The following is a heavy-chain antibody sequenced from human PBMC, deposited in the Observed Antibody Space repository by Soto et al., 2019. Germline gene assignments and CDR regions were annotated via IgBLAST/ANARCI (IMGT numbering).Heavy chain of an antibody. V-gene: IGHV3-30-3*01. Sequence: LVESGGGVVQPGRSLRLSCAASAFTFSSYAVHWVRQAPGEGLEWVAAISYDGSKKYYADSVNGRFTISRDNSKNTLYLKMNSLKTEDTAVYYCARRAPGTEWLLSDHYYRYGMDVWGQGTTVTVSS. CDR1: AFTFSSYA. J-gene: IGHJ6*02. CDR2: ISYDGSKK. D-gene: IGHD3-3*01. CDR3: ARRAPGTEWLLSDHYYRYGMDV.